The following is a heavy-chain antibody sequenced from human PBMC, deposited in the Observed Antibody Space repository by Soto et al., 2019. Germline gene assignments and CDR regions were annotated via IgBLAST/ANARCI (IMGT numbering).Heavy chain of an antibody. CDR2: IDYSGSA. Sequence: QAPLQESGPGLVKPSETLSLTCTVSGGSVSSGYYYWSWIRQAPGKALEWIGYIDYSGSANYNPSLKSRVTISVDTSKNQFSLKLSSVTAADTAVYYCARLVQKEGGILSNYYYGVDVWGQGTTVTVSS. CDR3: ARLVQKEGGILSNYYYGVDV. J-gene: IGHJ6*02. CDR1: GGSVSSGYYY. D-gene: IGHD2-2*01. V-gene: IGHV4-61*01.